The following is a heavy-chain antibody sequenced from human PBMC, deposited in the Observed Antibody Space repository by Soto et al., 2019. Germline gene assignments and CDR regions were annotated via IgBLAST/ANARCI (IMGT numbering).Heavy chain of an antibody. CDR3: ARIVWFGTHWWFDP. V-gene: IGHV4-30-2*01. D-gene: IGHD3-10*01. J-gene: IGHJ5*02. CDR2: ILQSGST. CDR1: GDSITSDGYS. Sequence: SETLSLTCSVSGDSITSDGYSWSWLRQPRGKGLEWIGYILQSGSTYYNASLKSRPTISLDTSANEFSLRLNSVTAADTAVYYCARIVWFGTHWWFDPWGQGILVTGFS.